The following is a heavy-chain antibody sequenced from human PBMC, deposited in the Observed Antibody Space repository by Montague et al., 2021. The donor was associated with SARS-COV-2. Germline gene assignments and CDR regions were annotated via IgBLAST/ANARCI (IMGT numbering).Heavy chain of an antibody. V-gene: IGHV4-59*08. J-gene: IGHJ4*02. CDR3: ARHALGYCDWGNGGYSDY. D-gene: IGHD3-9*01. CDR2: SYYSGST. CDR1: GGSISSNY. Sequence: SETLSLTCTVSGGSISSNYWCWIRQPPGKGLEWIGNSYYSGSTNYNPSLKSRVTITVDTAKNQFSLKLSSVTAADTAVYYCARHALGYCDWGNGGYSDYWGQGTLVTVSS.